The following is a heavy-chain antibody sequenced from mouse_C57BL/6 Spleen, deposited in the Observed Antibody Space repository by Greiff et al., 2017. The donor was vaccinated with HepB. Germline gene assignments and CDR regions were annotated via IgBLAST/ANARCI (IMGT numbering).Heavy chain of an antibody. Sequence: QVQLQQSGAELMKPGASVKLSCKATGYTFTGYWIEWVKQRPGHGLEWIGEILPGSGSTNYNEKFKGKATFTADTSSNTAYMQLSSLTTEDSAIYYCARRGITTVVAPYYFDYWGQGTTLTVAS. CDR3: ARRGITTVVAPYYFDY. CDR1: GYTFTGYW. CDR2: ILPGSGST. V-gene: IGHV1-9*01. J-gene: IGHJ2*01. D-gene: IGHD1-1*01.